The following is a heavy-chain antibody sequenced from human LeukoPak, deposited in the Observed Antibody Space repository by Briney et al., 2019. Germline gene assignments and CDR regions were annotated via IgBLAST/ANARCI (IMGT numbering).Heavy chain of an antibody. Sequence: GGSLRLSCAASGFTFSSYGMHWVRQAPGKGLEWVAVIWYDGSNKYYADSVKGRFTISRDNSRNTLYLQMNSLRAEGTAVYYCAKGETSGSYFLDYWGQGTLVTVSS. CDR1: GFTFSSYG. J-gene: IGHJ4*02. CDR3: AKGETSGSYFLDY. V-gene: IGHV3-30*02. D-gene: IGHD1-26*01. CDR2: IWYDGSNK.